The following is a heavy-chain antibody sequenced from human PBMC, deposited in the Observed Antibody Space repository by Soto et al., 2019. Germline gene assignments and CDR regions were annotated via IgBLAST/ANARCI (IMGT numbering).Heavy chain of an antibody. CDR3: ARLRIATNNYKWFDP. V-gene: IGHV1-2*02. Sequence: ASVKGSCKASGYTFTGDYMHWVRQAPGQGLEWMGWINPNSGGTNYAQKFQGRVTMTRDTSISTAYMELSRLRSDDTAVYYCARLRIATNNYKWFDPWGQGTLVTVSS. D-gene: IGHD2-21*01. CDR1: GYTFTGDY. J-gene: IGHJ5*02. CDR2: INPNSGGT.